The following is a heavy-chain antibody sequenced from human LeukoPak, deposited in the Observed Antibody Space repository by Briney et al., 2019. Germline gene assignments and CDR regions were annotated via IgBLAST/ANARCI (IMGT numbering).Heavy chain of an antibody. CDR1: GGSVSNYY. J-gene: IGHJ4*02. CDR2: IFTSGST. CDR3: ARESGGGGWPRFDY. V-gene: IGHV4-4*07. Sequence: SETLSLTCTVSGGSVSNYYWSWIRQPAGMGLEWIGRIFTSGSTNYNPSLKSRVTMSVDTTKNQFSLNLNSVTAADTAVYYCARESGGGGWPRFDYWGQGTLVTVSS. D-gene: IGHD3-16*01.